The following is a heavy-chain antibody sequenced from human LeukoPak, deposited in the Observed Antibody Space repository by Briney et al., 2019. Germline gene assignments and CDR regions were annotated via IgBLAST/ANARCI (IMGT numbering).Heavy chain of an antibody. CDR1: GSSITNHYY. D-gene: IGHD1-26*01. CDR3: AREAILGATLF. V-gene: IGHV4-38-2*02. Sequence: SETLSLTCTVSGSSITNHYYWGWVRQPPGKGLEWIGSMYHSGSTYYNPSLKSRVTISVDTSKNQFSLKVTSVTAADTAVYYCAREAILGATLFWGPGIQVTVSS. CDR2: MYHSGST. J-gene: IGHJ4*02.